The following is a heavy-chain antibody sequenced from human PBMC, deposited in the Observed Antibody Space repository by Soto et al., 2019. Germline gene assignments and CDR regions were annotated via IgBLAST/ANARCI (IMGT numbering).Heavy chain of an antibody. J-gene: IGHJ4*02. CDR2: IYYSGST. CDR3: ARLTHRQLLWFGEFVGY. V-gene: IGHV4-39*01. CDR1: GGSISSSSYY. D-gene: IGHD3-10*01. Sequence: QLQLQESGPGLVKPSETLSLTCTVSGGSISSSSYYWGWIRQPPGKGLEWIGSIYYSGSTYYNPSLKSRVTISVDTSKNQFSLKLSSVTAADTAVYYCARLTHRQLLWFGEFVGYWGQGTLVTVSS.